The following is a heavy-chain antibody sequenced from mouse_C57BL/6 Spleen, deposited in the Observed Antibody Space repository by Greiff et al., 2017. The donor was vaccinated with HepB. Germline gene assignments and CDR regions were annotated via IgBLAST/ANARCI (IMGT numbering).Heavy chain of an antibody. CDR1: GFTFSDYY. CDR2: ISNGGGST. V-gene: IGHV5-12*01. Sequence: EVQGVESGGGLVQPGGSLKLSCAASGFTFSDYYMYWVRQTPEKRLEWVAYISNGGGSTYYPDTVKGRFTISRDNAKNTLYLQMSRLKSEDTAMYYCARPEDSSGYEFAYWGQGTLVTVSA. J-gene: IGHJ3*01. D-gene: IGHD3-2*02. CDR3: ARPEDSSGYEFAY.